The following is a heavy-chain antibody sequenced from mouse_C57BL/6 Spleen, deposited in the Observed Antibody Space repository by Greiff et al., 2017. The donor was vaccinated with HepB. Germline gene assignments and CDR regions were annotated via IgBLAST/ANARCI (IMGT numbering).Heavy chain of an antibody. CDR3: AKEGLYDGYYGFFAY. CDR2: IYPGDGDT. D-gene: IGHD2-3*01. J-gene: IGHJ3*01. V-gene: IGHV1-80*01. Sequence: VQLQQSGAELVKPGASVKISCKASGYAFSSYWMNWVKQRPGKGLEWIGQIYPGDGDTNYNGKFKGKATLTADKSSSTAYMQLSSLTSEDSAVYFCAKEGLYDGYYGFFAYWGQGTLVTVSA. CDR1: GYAFSSYW.